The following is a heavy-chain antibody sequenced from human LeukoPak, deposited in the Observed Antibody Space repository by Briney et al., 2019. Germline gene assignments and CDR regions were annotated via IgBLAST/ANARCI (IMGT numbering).Heavy chain of an antibody. D-gene: IGHD1-26*01. V-gene: IGHV6-1*01. Sequence: SQTLSLTCAISGDSVSNNSATWNWIRQSPSRGLEWLGRTYYRSKWYNDYAVSVKSRITINPDTSKNQFSLKLSSVTAADTAVYYCARQGGSYYLAVDYWGQGTLVTVSS. CDR1: GDSVSNNSAT. CDR2: TYYRSKWYN. J-gene: IGHJ4*02. CDR3: ARQGGSYYLAVDY.